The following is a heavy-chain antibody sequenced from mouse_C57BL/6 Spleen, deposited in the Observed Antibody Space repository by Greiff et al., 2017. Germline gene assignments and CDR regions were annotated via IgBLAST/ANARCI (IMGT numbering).Heavy chain of an antibody. CDR3: ARPYGSSYGGNYFDY. J-gene: IGHJ2*01. CDR2: IYPRDGST. Sequence: QVQLQQSDAELVKPGASVKISCKVSGYTFTDHTIHWMKQRPEQGLEWIGYIYPRDGSTKYNEKFKGKATLTADKSSSTAYMQLNSLTSEDSAVYFCARPYGSSYGGNYFDYWGQGTTLTVSS. V-gene: IGHV1-78*01. CDR1: GYTFTDHT. D-gene: IGHD1-1*01.